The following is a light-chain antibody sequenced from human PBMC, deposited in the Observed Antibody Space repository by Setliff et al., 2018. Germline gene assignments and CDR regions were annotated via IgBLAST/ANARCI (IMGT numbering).Light chain of an antibody. CDR1: SSDVGGYNY. CDR3: SSYAGSNNFPYV. CDR2: EVS. J-gene: IGLJ1*01. Sequence: QSVLTQPPSASGSPGQSVTISCTGTSSDVGGYNYVSWYQPHPGKAPKLMIYEVSKRPSGVPDRFSGSKSGNTASLTVSGLQAEDEADYYCSSYAGSNNFPYVFGTGTKVTVL. V-gene: IGLV2-8*01.